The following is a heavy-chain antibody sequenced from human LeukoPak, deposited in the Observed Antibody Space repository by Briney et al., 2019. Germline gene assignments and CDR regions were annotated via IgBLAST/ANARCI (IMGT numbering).Heavy chain of an antibody. V-gene: IGHV3-23*01. J-gene: IGHJ4*02. CDR1: GFPFSSYA. CDR2: ISGSGGST. D-gene: IGHD3-10*01. CDR3: AKRPSGALDY. Sequence: GGSLRLSCSASGFPFSSYAMHWVRQAPGKGLEWVSAISGSGGSTYYADSVKGRFTISRDNSKNTLYLQMNSLRAEDTAVYYCAKRPSGALDYWGQGTLVTVSS.